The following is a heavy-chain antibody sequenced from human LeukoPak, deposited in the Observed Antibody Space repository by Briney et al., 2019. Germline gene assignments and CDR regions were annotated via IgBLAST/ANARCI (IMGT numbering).Heavy chain of an antibody. Sequence: GGSLRLSCAASRFTFSSYAMSWVRQAPGKGLEWVSAISGSGGSTYYADSVKGRFTISRDNSKNTLYLQMNSLRAEDTAVYYCAKGSSYYDFWSGYCFDYWGQGTLVTVSS. V-gene: IGHV3-23*01. CDR1: RFTFSSYA. CDR3: AKGSSYYDFWSGYCFDY. J-gene: IGHJ4*02. D-gene: IGHD3-3*01. CDR2: ISGSGGST.